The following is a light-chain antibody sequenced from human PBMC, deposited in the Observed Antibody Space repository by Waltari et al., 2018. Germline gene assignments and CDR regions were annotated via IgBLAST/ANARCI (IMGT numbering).Light chain of an antibody. CDR2: DVT. J-gene: IGLJ2*01. V-gene: IGLV2-23*02. CDR1: SGDVGRYNL. Sequence: QSALTQPASVSGSPGQSITISCTGTSGDVGRYNLVSWYQQHPGEVPKLIIYDVTKRPSGVSVPFSGSKSGNTASLTISGLQAEDEAEYYCCSGAGRGFSVIFGGGTKLTVL. CDR3: CSGAGRGFSVI.